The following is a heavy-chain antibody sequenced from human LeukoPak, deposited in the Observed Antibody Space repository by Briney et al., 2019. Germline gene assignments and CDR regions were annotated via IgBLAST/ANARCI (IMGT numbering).Heavy chain of an antibody. D-gene: IGHD2-2*01. CDR2: ISYDGSNK. CDR3: AKPLAPWWYIVVVPAALDY. CDR1: GFTFNNYG. J-gene: IGHJ4*02. Sequence: SGKSLRLSCAASGFTFNNYGMHWVRQAPGKGLEWVAVISYDGSNKYYADSVKGRFTISRDNSKNTLYLQMNSLRAEDTAVYYCAKPLAPWWYIVVVPAALDYWGQGTLVTVSS. V-gene: IGHV3-30*18.